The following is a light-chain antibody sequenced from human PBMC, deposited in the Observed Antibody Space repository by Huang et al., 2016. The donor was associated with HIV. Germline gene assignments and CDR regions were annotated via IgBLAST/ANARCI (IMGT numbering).Light chain of an antibody. CDR3: QHYNNWPPWT. V-gene: IGKV3-15*01. J-gene: IGKJ1*01. CDR2: GAS. CDR1: QNVNRN. Sequence: DIVMTQSPVTLSVSLGERVILSCRASQNVNRNVALYQHKPGQVPRLVIHGASTRATGVSDRFRGSGSGTEFTLTISSLQAEDFALYYCQHYNNWPPWTFGQGTKLEIK.